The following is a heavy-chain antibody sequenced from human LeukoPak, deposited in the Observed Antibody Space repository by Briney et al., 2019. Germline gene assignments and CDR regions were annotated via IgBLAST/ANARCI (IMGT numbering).Heavy chain of an antibody. D-gene: IGHD2-2*01. CDR3: ASGPAALSFDY. CDR2: IKQDGSEK. J-gene: IGHJ4*02. Sequence: GGSLRLSCAASGFTFSSYWMSWVRQAPGKGLEWVANIKQDGSEKYYVDSVKGRFTISRDNAKNSLYLQMNSLRAEDTAVYYCASGPAALSFDYWGQGTLVTVSS. V-gene: IGHV3-7*01. CDR1: GFTFSSYW.